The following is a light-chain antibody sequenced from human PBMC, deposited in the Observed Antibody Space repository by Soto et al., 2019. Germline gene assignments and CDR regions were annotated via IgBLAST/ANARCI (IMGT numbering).Light chain of an antibody. V-gene: IGLV2-14*01. CDR2: DVS. J-gene: IGLJ1*01. CDR1: SSDVGSYNF. CDR3: SSYTSSSTLTV. Sequence: QSVLTQPASVSGSPGQSITISCTGTSSDVGSYNFVSWYQQHPGKAPKLMIYDVSHRPSGVSNRFSGSKSGKTASLTISGLQAEDEADYYCSSYTSSSTLTVFGTGTKLTVL.